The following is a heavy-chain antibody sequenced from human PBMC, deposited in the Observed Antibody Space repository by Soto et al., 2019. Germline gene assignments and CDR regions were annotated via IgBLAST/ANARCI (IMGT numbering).Heavy chain of an antibody. CDR3: AREPFTMVRGVAYYYYGMDV. V-gene: IGHV1-46*01. J-gene: IGHJ6*02. CDR1: GYTFTSYY. D-gene: IGHD3-10*01. Sequence: ASVKVSCKASGYTFTSYYMHWVRQAPGQRLERMGIINPSGGSTSYAQKFQGRVTMTRDTSTSTVYMELSSLRSEDTAVYYCAREPFTMVRGVAYYYYGMDVWGQGTTVTVSS. CDR2: INPSGGST.